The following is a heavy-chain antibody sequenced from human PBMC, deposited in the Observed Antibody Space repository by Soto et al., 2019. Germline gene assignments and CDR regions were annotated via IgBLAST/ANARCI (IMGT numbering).Heavy chain of an antibody. CDR2: MNANSGNT. Sequence: QVQLVQSGAEVKKPGASVKVSCKASGYTFTSHDINWVRQATGQGLEWMGWMNANSGNTGYAQKFQGRLTMTRNTSISTAYMELSSLRSEDTAVYYCAGASGETVVVPAAARNWFDPWGQGTLVTVSS. D-gene: IGHD2-2*01. CDR1: GYTFTSHD. J-gene: IGHJ5*02. V-gene: IGHV1-8*01. CDR3: AGASGETVVVPAAARNWFDP.